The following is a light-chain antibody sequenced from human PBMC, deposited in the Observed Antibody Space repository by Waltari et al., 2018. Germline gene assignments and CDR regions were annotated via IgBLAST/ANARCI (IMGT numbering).Light chain of an antibody. J-gene: IGLJ2*01. CDR3: SSYAGSSKGV. V-gene: IGLV2-23*02. CDR2: AVN. CDR1: SSDVGNYKR. Sequence: QSALTQPASVSGSPVQSITISCTGTSSDVGNYKRVSWYQQHPGKAPKLMIYAVNKRPSGVSDRFSGSKSGDMASLTISGLQPEDEAEYFCSSYAGSSKGVFGGGTKVTVL.